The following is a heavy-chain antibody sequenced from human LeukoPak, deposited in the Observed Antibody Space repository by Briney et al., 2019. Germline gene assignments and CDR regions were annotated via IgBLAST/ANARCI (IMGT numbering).Heavy chain of an antibody. V-gene: IGHV3-74*01. Sequence: GGSLRLSCAASGFTFSRYWMHWVRQAPGEGLVWVSRIKTDGTYTSNADSVKGRFTISRDNAKNTLYLQMNSLRAEDTAVYYCARDYLNKWELLMWMDVWGQGTTVTVSS. CDR2: IKTDGTYT. D-gene: IGHD1-26*01. J-gene: IGHJ6*02. CDR1: GFTFSRYW. CDR3: ARDYLNKWELLMWMDV.